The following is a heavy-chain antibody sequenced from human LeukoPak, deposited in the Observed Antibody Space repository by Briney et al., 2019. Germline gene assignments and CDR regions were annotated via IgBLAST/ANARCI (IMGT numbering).Heavy chain of an antibody. CDR3: ARGTRAYEQSWDAFDI. V-gene: IGHV3-21*01. CDR2: ISSSSSYI. Sequence: GGSLRLSCAASGFTFSSYSMNWVRQAPGKGLEWVSSISSSSSYIYYADSVKGRFTISRDNAKNSLYLQMNSLRAEDTAVYYCARGTRAYEQSWDAFDIWGQGTMVTVSS. D-gene: IGHD3-22*01. CDR1: GFTFSSYS. J-gene: IGHJ3*02.